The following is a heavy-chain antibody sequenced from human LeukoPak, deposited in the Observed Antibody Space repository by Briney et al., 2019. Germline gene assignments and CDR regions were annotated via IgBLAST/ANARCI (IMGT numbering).Heavy chain of an antibody. CDR3: ARVNSRGYSGAWYFDL. D-gene: IGHD3-22*01. Sequence: ASVKVSCKASGYTLTGYYMHWVRQAPGQGLEWMGWINPNSGGTNYAQKFQGRVTMTRDTSISTAYMELSRLRSEDTAVYYCARVNSRGYSGAWYFDLWGRGTLVTVSS. J-gene: IGHJ2*01. V-gene: IGHV1-2*02. CDR1: GYTLTGYY. CDR2: INPNSGGT.